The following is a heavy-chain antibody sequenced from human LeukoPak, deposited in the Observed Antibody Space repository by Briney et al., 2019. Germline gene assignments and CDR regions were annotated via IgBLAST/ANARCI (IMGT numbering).Heavy chain of an antibody. Sequence: PSETLSLTCSVSGDSIRSNNYHWGWIRPSPGKGLEWIGTIDYSGNTYYNPSLNSRVTISADTSKNQFSLKLSSVTAADTAVYYCARQPFYCSSTSCSPFDYWGQGTLVTVSS. CDR3: ARQPFYCSSTSCSPFDY. J-gene: IGHJ4*02. V-gene: IGHV4-39*01. CDR1: GDSIRSNNYH. D-gene: IGHD2-2*01. CDR2: IDYSGNT.